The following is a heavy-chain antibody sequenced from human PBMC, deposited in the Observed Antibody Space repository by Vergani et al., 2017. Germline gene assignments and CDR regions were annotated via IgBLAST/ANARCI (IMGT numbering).Heavy chain of an antibody. J-gene: IGHJ3*02. CDR2: IKQDGSEK. CDR1: GFTFSSYW. Sequence: EVQLVESGGGLVQPGGSLRLSCAASGFTFSSYWMSWVRQAPGKGLEWVANIKQDGSEKYYVDSVKGRFTISRDNAKNSLYLQMNSLRAEDTAVYYCAGGGPGGGDGFDIWGQGTMVTVSS. V-gene: IGHV3-7*04. CDR3: AGGGPGGGDGFDI. D-gene: IGHD3-16*01.